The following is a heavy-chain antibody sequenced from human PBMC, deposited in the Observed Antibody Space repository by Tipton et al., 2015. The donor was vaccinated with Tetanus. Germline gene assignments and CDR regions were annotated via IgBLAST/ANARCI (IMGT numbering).Heavy chain of an antibody. CDR3: AREAGGFDY. CDR1: GFTLSSYS. J-gene: IGHJ4*02. V-gene: IGHV3-48*01. D-gene: IGHD3-10*01. Sequence: SLRLSCEASGFTLSSYSMNWVRQAPGEGLEWISYISTTSNTIYYADSVKGRFTISRDNAKNVLYLQMSSLRRDDTAVYYCAREAGGFDYWGQGTLVTVSS. CDR2: ISTTSNTI.